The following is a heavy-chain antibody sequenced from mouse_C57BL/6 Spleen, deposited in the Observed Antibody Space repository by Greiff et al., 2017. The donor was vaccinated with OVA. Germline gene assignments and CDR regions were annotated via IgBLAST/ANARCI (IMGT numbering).Heavy chain of an antibody. CDR3: AGITTVVATSGYAMDY. V-gene: IGHV1-58*01. Sequence: EVQLQESGAELVRPGSSVKMSCKTSGYTFTSYGINWVKQRPGQGLEWIGYIYIGNGYTEYNEKFKGKATLTSDTSSSTAYMQLSSLTSEDSAIYFCAGITTVVATSGYAMDYWGQGTSVTVSS. CDR2: IYIGNGYT. J-gene: IGHJ4*01. CDR1: GYTFTSYG. D-gene: IGHD1-1*01.